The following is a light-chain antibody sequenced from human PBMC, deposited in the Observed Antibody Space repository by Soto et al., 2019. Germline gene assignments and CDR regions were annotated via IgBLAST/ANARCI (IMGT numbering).Light chain of an antibody. CDR1: QSISSY. CDR3: QQSYSTPPA. V-gene: IGKV1-39*01. Sequence: DIQMTQSPSSLSASVGDSVTITCRASQSISSYLNCYQQKPGKAPKLLIYAASSLQSGVPSRFSGSGSGTNFTLTISSLQPEDFATYYCQQSYSTPPAFGQGTKVEIK. CDR2: AAS. J-gene: IGKJ1*01.